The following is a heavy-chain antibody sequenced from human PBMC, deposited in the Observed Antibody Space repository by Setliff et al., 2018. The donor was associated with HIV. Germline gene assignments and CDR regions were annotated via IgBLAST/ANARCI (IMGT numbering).Heavy chain of an antibody. V-gene: IGHV3-21*04. D-gene: IGHD3-16*01. CDR3: AVRPGGHMDV. J-gene: IGHJ6*03. CDR2: ISSTSEYI. Sequence: GGSLRLSCAASGFTFSTYSMTWVRQAPGKGLEWVSSISSTSEYIYYADSVKGRFTISRDNAKNSLYLQMNSLRTEDTAIYYCAVRPGGHMDVWGRGTTVTVS. CDR1: GFTFSTYS.